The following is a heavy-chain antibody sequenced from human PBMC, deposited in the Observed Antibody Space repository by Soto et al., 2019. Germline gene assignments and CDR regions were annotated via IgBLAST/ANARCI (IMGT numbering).Heavy chain of an antibody. V-gene: IGHV3-72*01. CDR1: GFTFSDHY. Sequence: GGSLRLSCAASGFTFSDHYMDWVRQAPGKGLEWVGRTRNKANSYTTEYAASVKGRFTISRDDSKNSLYLQMNSLKTEDAAVYYCARVGSSRLLSDYYYGMDVWGQGTTVTVSS. CDR2: TRNKANSYTT. CDR3: ARVGSSRLLSDYYYGMDV. J-gene: IGHJ6*02. D-gene: IGHD6-13*01.